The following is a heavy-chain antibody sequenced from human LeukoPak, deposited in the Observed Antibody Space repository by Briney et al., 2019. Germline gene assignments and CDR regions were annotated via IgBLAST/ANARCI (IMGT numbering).Heavy chain of an antibody. CDR3: ASDSSSWAAYYFDY. CDR2: INPNSGGT. CDR1: GYTFTGYY. J-gene: IGHJ4*02. V-gene: IGHV1-2*02. Sequence: ASVKVSCKASGYTFTGYYMHWVRQAPGQGLEWMGWINPNSGGTNYAQKFQGRVTMTRDTSISTAYMELSRLRSDDTAVNYCASDSSSWAAYYFDYWGQGTLVTVSS. D-gene: IGHD6-13*01.